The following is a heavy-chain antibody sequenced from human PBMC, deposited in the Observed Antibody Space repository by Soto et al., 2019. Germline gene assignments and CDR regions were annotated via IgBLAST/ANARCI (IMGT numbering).Heavy chain of an antibody. CDR1: GGTFSSYA. CDR3: ARDPRIAARSVDYYGMDV. D-gene: IGHD6-6*01. J-gene: IGHJ6*02. CDR2: IIPIFGTA. Sequence: QVQLVQSGAEVKKPGSSVKVSCKASGGTFSSYAISWVRQAPGQGLEWMGGIIPIFGTANYAQKFQGRVTITADESTRTAYMELSSLRSEDTAVYYCARDPRIAARSVDYYGMDVWGQGTTVTVSS. V-gene: IGHV1-69*01.